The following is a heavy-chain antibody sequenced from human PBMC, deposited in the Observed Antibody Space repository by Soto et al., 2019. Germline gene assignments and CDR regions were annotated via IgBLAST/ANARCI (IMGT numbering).Heavy chain of an antibody. J-gene: IGHJ6*02. Sequence: GGSLRLSCAASGFTFSSYGMHWVRQAPGKGLEWVAVISYDGSNKYYADSVKGRFTISRDNSKNTLYLQMNSLRAEDTAVYYCARDRASLYGMDVWGQGTTVTVSS. CDR3: ARDRASLYGMDV. D-gene: IGHD3-10*01. CDR1: GFTFSSYG. V-gene: IGHV3-30*03. CDR2: ISYDGSNK.